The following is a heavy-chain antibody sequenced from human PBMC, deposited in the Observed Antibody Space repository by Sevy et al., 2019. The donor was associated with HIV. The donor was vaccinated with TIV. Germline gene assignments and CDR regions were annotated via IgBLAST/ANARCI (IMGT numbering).Heavy chain of an antibody. CDR2: ISGSGATT. V-gene: IGHV3-23*01. D-gene: IGHD6-19*01. J-gene: IGHJ4*02. Sequence: GGSLRLSCGVSGFTFSSYAMTWVRQPPGKGLEWVSIISGSGATTSYADSVKGRFTISRDNSKNTLYLQMDSLRAEDTAVYHCARVQSHTGWFDYWGQGSLVTVSS. CDR3: ARVQSHTGWFDY. CDR1: GFTFSSYA.